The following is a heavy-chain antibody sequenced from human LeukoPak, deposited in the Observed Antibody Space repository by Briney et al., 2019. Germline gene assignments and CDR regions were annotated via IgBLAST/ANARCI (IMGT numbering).Heavy chain of an antibody. J-gene: IGHJ6*04. CDR1: GGTFSSYA. CDR2: IIPTFGTA. CDR3: ARVGVVVAATSYYYYGMDV. V-gene: IGHV1-69*13. Sequence: SVKVSCKASGGTFSSYAISWVRQAPGQGLEWMGGIIPTFGTANYAQKFQGRVTITADESTSTAYMELSSLRSEDTAVYYCARVGVVVAATSYYYYGMDVWGKGTTVTVSS. D-gene: IGHD2-15*01.